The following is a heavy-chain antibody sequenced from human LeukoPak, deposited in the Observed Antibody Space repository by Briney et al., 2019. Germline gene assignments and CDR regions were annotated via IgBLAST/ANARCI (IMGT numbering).Heavy chain of an antibody. CDR2: IRGTGSST. Sequence: GGSLRLSCGASGFTFSSYAMAWVRQAPGKGLEWVSAIRGTGSSTYYADSVKGRFTISRDNSKSTLYLQMNSLKTEDTAVYYCTTGDYYYGSGSYLPAGSYWGQGTLVTVSS. CDR3: TTGDYYYGSGSYLPAGSY. V-gene: IGHV3-23*01. J-gene: IGHJ4*02. CDR1: GFTFSSYA. D-gene: IGHD3-10*01.